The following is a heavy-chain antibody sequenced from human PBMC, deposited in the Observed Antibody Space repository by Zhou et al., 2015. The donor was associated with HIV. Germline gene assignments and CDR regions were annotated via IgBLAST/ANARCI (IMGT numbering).Heavy chain of an antibody. CDR1: GFPFSSYG. CDR3: ATRNSGWELPVSFDY. CDR2: ISYDGGRK. Sequence: QVQLVESGGGVVQPGRSLRLSCTASGFPFSSYGMNWVRQAPGKGLEWVVVISYDGGRKHYADSVKGRFIVTRDNSKNTLYLQMNSLRTEDTALYYCATRNSGWELPVSFDYWGRGTLVIVSS. V-gene: IGHV3-30*03. J-gene: IGHJ4*02. D-gene: IGHD4-23*01.